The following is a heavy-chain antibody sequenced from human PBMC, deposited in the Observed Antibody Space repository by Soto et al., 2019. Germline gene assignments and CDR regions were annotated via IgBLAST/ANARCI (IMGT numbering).Heavy chain of an antibody. Sequence: ETLSLTCAVYGGSFSGYYWSWIRQPPGKGLEWVSVLYSGGTTYYADSVKGRFTISRDNSKNILYLQMNSLRAEDTAVYYCARERDLHYYDFWGQGTLVTVSS. CDR2: LYSGGTT. V-gene: IGHV3-66*01. J-gene: IGHJ4*02. CDR3: ARERDLHYYDF. CDR1: GGSFSGYY.